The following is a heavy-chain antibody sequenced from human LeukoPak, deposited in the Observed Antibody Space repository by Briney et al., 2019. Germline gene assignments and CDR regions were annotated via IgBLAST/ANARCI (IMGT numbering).Heavy chain of an antibody. CDR3: ARGRHCSSTSCYPNFDY. CDR2: IYYSGST. V-gene: IGHV4-59*12. D-gene: IGHD2-2*01. CDR1: GGSISSYY. Sequence: SETLFLTCTDSGGSISSYYWSWIRQPPGKGLEWIGYIYYSGSTNYNPSLKSRVTISVDTSKNQFSLKLSSVTAADTAVYYCARGRHCSSTSCYPNFDYWGQGTLVTVSS. J-gene: IGHJ4*02.